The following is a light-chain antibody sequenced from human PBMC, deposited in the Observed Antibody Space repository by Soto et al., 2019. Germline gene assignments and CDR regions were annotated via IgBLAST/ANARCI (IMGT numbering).Light chain of an antibody. V-gene: IGLV2-14*03. CDR1: SSDVGGYNF. J-gene: IGLJ2*01. CDR3: NSYTSSSTLV. CDR2: NVY. Sequence: QSALTQPASVSGSPGQSITISCTGTSSDVGGYNFVSWYQQHPGKAPKLMLYNVYDRPSGISDRFSGSRSGNTASLTISGLQAEDEAHYYCNSYTSSSTLVFGGGTQLTVL.